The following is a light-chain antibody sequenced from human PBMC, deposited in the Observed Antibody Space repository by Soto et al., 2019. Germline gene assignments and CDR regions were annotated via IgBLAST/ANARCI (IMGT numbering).Light chain of an antibody. V-gene: IGKV2-28*01. CDR2: LGS. J-gene: IGKJ1*01. CDR3: MQDLQTPWT. Sequence: DIVMTQSPLSLPVTPGEPASISCRSSQSLLHSNGYNYLDWYLQKPGQSPQLLIYLGSNRASGVPDRFSGSGSGTDFTLKISRVAAEDDGVYYCMQDLQTPWTFGQGTMVEIK. CDR1: QSLLHSNGYNY.